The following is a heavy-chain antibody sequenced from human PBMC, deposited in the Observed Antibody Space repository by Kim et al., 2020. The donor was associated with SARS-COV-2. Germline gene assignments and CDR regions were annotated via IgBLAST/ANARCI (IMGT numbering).Heavy chain of an antibody. V-gene: IGHV3-23*01. CDR1: GFTFSTYA. CDR3: AKDGTYHDRRDYYFWFDY. CDR2: ISGSGGST. J-gene: IGHJ4*02. Sequence: GGSLRLSCAASGFTFSTYAMTWVRQAPGKGLEAVSRISGSGGSTYYADSVRGRFTISRDNSKNTVYLQMNSLRAEDTAVYYCAKDGTYHDRRDYYFWFDYWGQGSLVTVSS. D-gene: IGHD3-22*01.